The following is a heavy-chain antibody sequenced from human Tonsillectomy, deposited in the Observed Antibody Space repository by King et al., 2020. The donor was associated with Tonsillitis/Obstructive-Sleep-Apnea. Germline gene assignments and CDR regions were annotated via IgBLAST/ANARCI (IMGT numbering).Heavy chain of an antibody. CDR3: AKDRGYCSGGSCYRPSDY. V-gene: IGHV3-23*04. CDR2: SSGSGDRT. J-gene: IGHJ4*02. Sequence: VQLVESGGGLVQPGGSLRLSCAASGFTFSSYAMSWVRQAPGKGLEWVSASSGSGDRTYYADSVKGRFTISRDNSKNTLYLQMNSLRAEDTAVYYCAKDRGYCSGGSCYRPSDYWGQGTLVTVSS. CDR1: GFTFSSYA. D-gene: IGHD2-15*01.